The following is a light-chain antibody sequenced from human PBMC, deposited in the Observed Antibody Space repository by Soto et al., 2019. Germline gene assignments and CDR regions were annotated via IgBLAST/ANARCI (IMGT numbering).Light chain of an antibody. J-gene: IGLJ1*01. Sequence: QSVLTQPPSASETTGQRVSISCSGSGSNIGSNTVHWYQQLPGTAPKPLMYNNNQRPSGVPDRFSGSKSGTSASLAISGPQSEDEADYYCAAWDDSLSGYVFGTGTKLTVL. CDR1: GSNIGSNT. CDR2: NNN. CDR3: AAWDDSLSGYV. V-gene: IGLV1-44*01.